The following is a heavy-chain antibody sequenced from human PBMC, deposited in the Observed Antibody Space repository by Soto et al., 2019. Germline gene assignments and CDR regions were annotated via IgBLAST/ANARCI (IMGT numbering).Heavy chain of an antibody. V-gene: IGHV5-51*01. D-gene: IGHD3-10*01. CDR3: ARQSLWFGELLPNWLDP. J-gene: IGHJ5*02. CDR1: GYSFTSYW. CDR2: IYPGDSDT. Sequence: LKISCKGSGYSFTSYWIGWVRQMPGKGLEWMGIIYPGDSDTRYSPSFQGQVTISADKSISTAYLQWSSLKASDTAMYYCARQSLWFGELLPNWLDPWGQGTLVTVSS.